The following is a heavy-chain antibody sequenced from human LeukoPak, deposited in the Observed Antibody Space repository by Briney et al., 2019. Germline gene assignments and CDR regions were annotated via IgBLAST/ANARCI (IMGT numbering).Heavy chain of an antibody. CDR3: ASPSSLVVRGGNDAFDI. V-gene: IGHV1-69*04. J-gene: IGHJ3*02. Sequence: SVTVSCKASGGTFSSYAISWVRQAPGQGLEWMGRIIPILGIANYAQKFQGRVTITADKSTSTAYMELSSLRSEDTAVYYCASPSSLVVRGGNDAFDIWGQGTMVTVSS. CDR1: GGTFSSYA. CDR2: IIPILGIA. D-gene: IGHD3-10*01.